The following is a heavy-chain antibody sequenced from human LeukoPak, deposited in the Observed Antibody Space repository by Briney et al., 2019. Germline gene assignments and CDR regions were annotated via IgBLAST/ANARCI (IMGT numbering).Heavy chain of an antibody. CDR3: ATEGEPDIVVVPAAINY. CDR2: IIPILGIA. V-gene: IGHV1-69*04. Sequence: SVRVSCKASGYTFTGYYMHWVRQAPGQGLEWMGRIIPILGIANYAQKFQDRVTITADKSTSTAYMELTSLRSEDTAVYYCATEGEPDIVVVPAAINYWGQGALVTVSS. CDR1: GYTFTGYY. D-gene: IGHD2-2*02. J-gene: IGHJ4*02.